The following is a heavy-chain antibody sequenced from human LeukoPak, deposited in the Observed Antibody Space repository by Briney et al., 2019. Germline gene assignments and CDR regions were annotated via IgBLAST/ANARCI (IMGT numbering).Heavy chain of an antibody. CDR1: GFTFSSYD. Sequence: GRSLRLSCAASGFTFSSYDMHWVRQATGKGLEWVSAIGTAGDTYYPGSVKGRFTISRENAKNSLYLQMNSLRAEDTAVYYCARGDILTGSPSDYWGQGTLVTVSS. J-gene: IGHJ4*02. V-gene: IGHV3-13*01. CDR3: ARGDILTGSPSDY. D-gene: IGHD3-9*01. CDR2: IGTAGDT.